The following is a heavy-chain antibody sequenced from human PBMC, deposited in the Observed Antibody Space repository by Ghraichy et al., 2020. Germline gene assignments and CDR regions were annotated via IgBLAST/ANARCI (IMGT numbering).Heavy chain of an antibody. J-gene: IGHJ4*02. CDR1: GFSLSANGVG. D-gene: IGHD3-10*01. V-gene: IGHV2-5*02. CDR3: VHSVRYHYGSGSPAYYFDY. CDR2: IYWDGEK. Sequence: SGPTLVKPTQALALTCTFSGFSLSANGVGVGWIRQPPGKALEWLALIYWDGEKRYSPSLKSRLTITKDTSKNQVVLTMTNMYPVDTATYYCVHSVRYHYGSGSPAYYFDYWGQGALVTVSS.